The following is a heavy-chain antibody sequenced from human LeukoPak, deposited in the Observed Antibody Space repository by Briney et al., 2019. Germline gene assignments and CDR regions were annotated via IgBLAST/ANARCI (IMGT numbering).Heavy chain of an antibody. Sequence: SETLSLTCAVSAYSISSGYNWGWIRQPPGKGLEWIGSFYHSGSTYYNPSLKSRVTISVDTSKNQFSLKLSSVTAADTAVYYCARHDFYSNYPHNWFDPWGQGTLVTVSS. CDR3: ARHDFYSNYPHNWFDP. J-gene: IGHJ5*02. V-gene: IGHV4-38-2*01. D-gene: IGHD4-11*01. CDR1: AYSISSGYN. CDR2: FYHSGST.